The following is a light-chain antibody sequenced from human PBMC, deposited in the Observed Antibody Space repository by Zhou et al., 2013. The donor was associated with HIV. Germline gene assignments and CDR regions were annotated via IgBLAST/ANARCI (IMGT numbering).Light chain of an antibody. CDR3: QQYGSSPAT. J-gene: IGKJ1*01. CDR2: GAS. V-gene: IGKV3-20*01. Sequence: EIVLTQSPGTLSLSPGERATLSCRASQSVSSSYLAWYQQKPGQAPRLLIYGASSRATGIPDRFSGSGSGTDFTLTISNLEPEDFAMYYCQQYGSSPATFGLGTKVDIK. CDR1: QSVSSSY.